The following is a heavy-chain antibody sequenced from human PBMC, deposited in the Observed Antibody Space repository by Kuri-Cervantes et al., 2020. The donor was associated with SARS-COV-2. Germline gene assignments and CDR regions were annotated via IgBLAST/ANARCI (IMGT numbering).Heavy chain of an antibody. J-gene: IGHJ4*02. CDR3: ARGVCSGGSCYLGY. V-gene: IGHV6-1*01. D-gene: IGHD2-15*01. CDR2: TYYRSKWYN. CDR1: GDSVSSNSAA. Sequence: SQTLSLTCAISGDSVSSNSAAWNWIRQSPSRGLEWLGRTYYRSKWYNDYAVSVKSRITINPDTSKNQFSLQLNSVTAADTAVYYCARGVCSGGSCYLGYWGQGTLVTVSS.